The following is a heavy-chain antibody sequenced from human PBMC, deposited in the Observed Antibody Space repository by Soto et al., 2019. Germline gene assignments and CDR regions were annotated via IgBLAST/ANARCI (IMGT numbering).Heavy chain of an antibody. CDR2: IYYSGST. J-gene: IGHJ3*01. V-gene: IGHV4-59*01. D-gene: IGHD7-27*01. CDR1: GGSIGTYY. CDR3: ARVWGCAFDF. Sequence: APETLSLTCTVSGGSIGTYYWSWIRQPPGKGLEWIGYIYYSGSTNYNPSLKSRVTITVDTSKNQFSLKLSSVTAADTAVYYCARVWGCAFDFWGQGRLVT.